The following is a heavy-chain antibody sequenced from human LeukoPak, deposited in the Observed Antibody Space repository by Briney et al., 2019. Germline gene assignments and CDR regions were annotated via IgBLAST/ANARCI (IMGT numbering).Heavy chain of an antibody. CDR2: IIPILGIA. J-gene: IGHJ4*02. D-gene: IGHD5-24*01. Sequence: IIPILGIANYAQKFQGRVTITADKSTSTAYMELSSLRSEDTAVYYCARDRGRDGYNPGFDYWGQGTLVTVSS. CDR3: ARDRGRDGYNPGFDY. V-gene: IGHV1-69*04.